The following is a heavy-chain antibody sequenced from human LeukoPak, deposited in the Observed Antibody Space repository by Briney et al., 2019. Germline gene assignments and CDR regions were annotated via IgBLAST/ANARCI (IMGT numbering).Heavy chain of an antibody. CDR3: ARDRVCSSTSCYPNYYYYMDV. CDR2: INPSGGST. J-gene: IGHJ6*03. V-gene: IGHV1-46*01. Sequence: ASVKVSCKASGYTFTSYGISWVRQAPGQGLEWMGIINPSGGSTSYAQKFQGRVTMTRDTSTSTVYMELSSLRSEDTAVYYCARDRVCSSTSCYPNYYYYMDVWGKGTTVTVSS. D-gene: IGHD2-2*01. CDR1: GYTFTSYG.